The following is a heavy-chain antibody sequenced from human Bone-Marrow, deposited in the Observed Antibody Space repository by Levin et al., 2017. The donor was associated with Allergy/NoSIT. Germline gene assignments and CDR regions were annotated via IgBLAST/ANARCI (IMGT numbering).Heavy chain of an antibody. D-gene: IGHD3-10*01. J-gene: IGHJ3*01. CDR1: GFTVSTNF. CDR2: LKDNGET. Sequence: GVSLKISCEASGFTVSTNFMNWVRQAPGKGLEWVSLLKDNGETRYADFVQGRFTISRDNSKNTLFLQMNSLRAEDTAVYFCARDYFGSGRSWVAFDVWGQGTEVTVSS. CDR3: ARDYFGSGRSWVAFDV. V-gene: IGHV3-53*01.